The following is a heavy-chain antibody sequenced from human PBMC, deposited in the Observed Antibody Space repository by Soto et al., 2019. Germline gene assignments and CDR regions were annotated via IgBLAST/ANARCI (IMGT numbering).Heavy chain of an antibody. CDR2: TYYRSKWYN. D-gene: IGHD2-21*02. Sequence: PSQTLSLTCAISGDSVSSNSAAWNWIRQSPSRGLEWLGRTYYRSKWYNDYAVSVKSRITINPDTSRNQFSLQLNSVTPEDTAVYYCARDQAYCGGDRYKTPQRYFDLWGRGTLVTVSS. CDR1: GDSVSSNSAA. CDR3: ARDQAYCGGDRYKTPQRYFDL. J-gene: IGHJ2*01. V-gene: IGHV6-1*01.